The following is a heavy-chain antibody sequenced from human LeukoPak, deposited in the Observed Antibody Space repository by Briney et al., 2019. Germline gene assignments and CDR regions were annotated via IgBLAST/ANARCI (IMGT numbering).Heavy chain of an antibody. CDR3: ARDGGGLGPPPIRGVRYYYYYMDV. D-gene: IGHD3-16*01. Sequence: PSETLSLTCTVSGDSINSGSDYWSWIRQPAGKGLEWIGRVHSSGNPNYNPSLKSRVTISLDTSKNQFSLKLSSVTAADSAVYYCARDGGGLGPPPIRGVRYYYYYMDVWGKGTTVTVSS. CDR1: GDSINSGSDY. J-gene: IGHJ6*03. CDR2: VHSSGNP. V-gene: IGHV4-61*02.